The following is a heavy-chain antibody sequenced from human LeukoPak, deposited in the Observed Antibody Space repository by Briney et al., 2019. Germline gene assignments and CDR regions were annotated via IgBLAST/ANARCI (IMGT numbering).Heavy chain of an antibody. CDR3: ARDLDSGAAAHRGGFDY. Sequence: PGGPLRLSCAASGFTLSSYWMSWVRQAPGKGLEWVANIKQDGSEKYYVDSVKGRFTISRDNAKNSLYLQMNSLRAEDTAVYYCARDLDSGAAAHRGGFDYWGQGTLVTVSS. J-gene: IGHJ4*02. CDR2: IKQDGSEK. CDR1: GFTLSSYW. V-gene: IGHV3-7*01. D-gene: IGHD6-13*01.